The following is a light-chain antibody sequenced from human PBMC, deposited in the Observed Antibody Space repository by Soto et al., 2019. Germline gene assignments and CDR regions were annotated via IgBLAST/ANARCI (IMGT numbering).Light chain of an antibody. Sequence: DIKMTQSPSSLSASAGDRVTLTCQASEDVSDYVNWYQQKPGRAPKLLIYDASKLETGVPSRFSGRGSGTDFSFTIRDLQPEDFATYYCQLYKNVILTFGGGTRVDI. CDR2: DAS. CDR1: EDVSDY. V-gene: IGKV1-33*01. CDR3: QLYKNVILT. J-gene: IGKJ4*01.